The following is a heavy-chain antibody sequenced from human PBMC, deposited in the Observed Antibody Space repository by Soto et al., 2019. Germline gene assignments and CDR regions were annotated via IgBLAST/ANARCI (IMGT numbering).Heavy chain of an antibody. J-gene: IGHJ4*02. CDR3: AKRYYDFWSGYYTGSYFDY. V-gene: IGHV3-30*18. D-gene: IGHD3-3*01. CDR1: GFTFSSYG. Sequence: QVQLVESGGGVVQPGRSLRLSCAASGFTFSSYGMHWVRQAPGKGLEWVAGISYDGSNKYYADSVQGRFTISRDNSKNTLYLQMNSLRAEDTAVYYCAKRYYDFWSGYYTGSYFDYWGQGNLVTVSS. CDR2: ISYDGSNK.